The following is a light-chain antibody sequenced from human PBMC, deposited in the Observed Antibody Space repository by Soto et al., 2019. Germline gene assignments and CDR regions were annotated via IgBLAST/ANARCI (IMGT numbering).Light chain of an antibody. CDR1: CSNIGNNY. J-gene: IGLJ2*01. Sequence: QSVLTQPPSVSAAPGQKVTISCSGSCSNIGNNYVSWYQQLPGTAPKLLIYDNNKRPSGIPDLFSGSKSGTSATLGITGLQTGDEADYYCGTWDSSLSAGPVVFGGGTKLTVL. CDR2: DNN. V-gene: IGLV1-51*01. CDR3: GTWDSSLSAGPVV.